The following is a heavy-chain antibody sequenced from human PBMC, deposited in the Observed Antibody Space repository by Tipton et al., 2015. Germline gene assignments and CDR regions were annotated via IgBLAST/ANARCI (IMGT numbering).Heavy chain of an antibody. D-gene: IGHD1-1*01. V-gene: IGHV3-23*01. Sequence: GSLRLSCAASGFTFSSYAMSWVRQAPGKGLEWVSAISGSGNTTYYADSAKGRFTISRDNSKNTLHLQMNSLRAEDTAVYYCAKDFLRTSLKRLDYWGQGTLVTVSS. CDR2: ISGSGNTT. CDR3: AKDFLRTSLKRLDY. J-gene: IGHJ4*02. CDR1: GFTFSSYA.